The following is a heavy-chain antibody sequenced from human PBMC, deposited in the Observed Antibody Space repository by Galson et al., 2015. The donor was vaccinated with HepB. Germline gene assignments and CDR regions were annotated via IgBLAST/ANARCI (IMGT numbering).Heavy chain of an antibody. CDR2: IWYDGSFK. V-gene: IGHV3-33*01. CDR3: ARDHLLTYYYDRSGLGLDY. Sequence: SLRLSCAASGFTFSSYGMHWVRQAPGKGLEWVAVIWYDGSFKYYADSVKGRLTISRDNSKNTLYLQMSSLRAEDTAVYYCARDHLLTYYYDRSGLGLDYWGQGTLVTVSP. J-gene: IGHJ4*02. D-gene: IGHD3-22*01. CDR1: GFTFSSYG.